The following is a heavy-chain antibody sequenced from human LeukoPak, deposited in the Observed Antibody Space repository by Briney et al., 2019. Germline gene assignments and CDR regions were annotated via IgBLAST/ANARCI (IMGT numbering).Heavy chain of an antibody. CDR2: IYSGGST. V-gene: IGHV3-53*01. CDR1: EFTFSSYW. D-gene: IGHD6-19*01. J-gene: IGHJ4*02. CDR3: ARGSSGWYLDYFDY. Sequence: GGSLRLSCAASEFTFSSYWMHWVRQAPGKGLEWVSVIYSGGSTYYADSVKGRFTISRDNSKNTLYLQMNSLRAEDTAVYYCARGSSGWYLDYFDYWGQGTLVTVSS.